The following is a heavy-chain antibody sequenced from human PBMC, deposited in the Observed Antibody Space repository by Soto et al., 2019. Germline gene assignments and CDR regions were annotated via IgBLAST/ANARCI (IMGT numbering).Heavy chain of an antibody. CDR3: VGYTDSHNWFDP. Sequence: PSETLSLTCTVSGDSVTNGFYWGWIRQSAGQGLEWLGTVYPSGNTYYNPSVRGRVSMSIDPSKNQFSLSLTSVTAADTARYFCVGYTDSHNWFDPWGQGTLVTVSS. J-gene: IGHJ5*02. D-gene: IGHD5-12*01. CDR1: GDSVTNGFY. CDR2: VYPSGNT. V-gene: IGHV4-38-2*02.